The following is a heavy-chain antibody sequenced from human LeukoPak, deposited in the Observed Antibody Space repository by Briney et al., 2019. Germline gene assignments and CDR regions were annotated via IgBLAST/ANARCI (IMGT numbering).Heavy chain of an antibody. V-gene: IGHV4-31*03. Sequence: PSETLSLTCTVSGGSISSGGYYWSWIRQHPGKGLEWIGYIYYSGSTYYNPSLKSRVTISVDTSKNQFSLKLSSVTAADTAVYYCARAPDSYGYAHSGFDIWGQGTMVTVSS. D-gene: IGHD5-18*01. CDR2: IYYSGST. CDR3: ARAPDSYGYAHSGFDI. CDR1: GGSISSGGYY. J-gene: IGHJ3*02.